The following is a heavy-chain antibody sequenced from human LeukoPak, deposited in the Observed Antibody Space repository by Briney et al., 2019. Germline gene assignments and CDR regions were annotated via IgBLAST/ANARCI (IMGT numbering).Heavy chain of an antibody. D-gene: IGHD5-18*01. Sequence: SETLSLTCTVSGGSISSGDYYWSWIRQPPGKGLEWIGYIYYSGSTYYNPSLKSRVTISVDTSKNQFSLKLSSVTAADTAVYYCARVGTGYSYGYYFDYWGQGTLVTVSS. CDR2: IYYSGST. J-gene: IGHJ4*02. CDR1: GGSISSGDYY. CDR3: ARVGTGYSYGYYFDY. V-gene: IGHV4-30-4*01.